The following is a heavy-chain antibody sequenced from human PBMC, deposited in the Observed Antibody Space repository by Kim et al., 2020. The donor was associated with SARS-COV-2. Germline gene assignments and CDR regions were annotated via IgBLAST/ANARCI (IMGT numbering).Heavy chain of an antibody. V-gene: IGHV3-30-3*01. Sequence: GGSLRLSCAASGFTFSSYAMHWVRQAPGKGLEWVAVISYDGSNKYYADSVKGRFTISRDNSKNTLYLQMNSLRAEDTAVYYCARVRGGFLAARPGRGYFDYWGQGTLVTVSS. J-gene: IGHJ4*02. CDR3: ARVRGGFLAARPGRGYFDY. CDR1: GFTFSSYA. D-gene: IGHD6-6*01. CDR2: ISYDGSNK.